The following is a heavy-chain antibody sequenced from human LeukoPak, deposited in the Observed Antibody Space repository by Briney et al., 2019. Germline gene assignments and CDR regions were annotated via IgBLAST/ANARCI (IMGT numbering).Heavy chain of an antibody. CDR3: ARAYCSGGSCYADY. J-gene: IGHJ4*02. V-gene: IGHV1-2*02. CDR1: GYTVTGYY. D-gene: IGHD2-15*01. Sequence: SVKVPRKASGYTVTGYYMHWVRQPPPQGLEWVGWINPNSGDTNYAQKFQGRVTMTRDTSISTAYMELRSLRSDDTAVYYCARAYCSGGSCYADYWGQGTLVTVSS. CDR2: INPNSGDT.